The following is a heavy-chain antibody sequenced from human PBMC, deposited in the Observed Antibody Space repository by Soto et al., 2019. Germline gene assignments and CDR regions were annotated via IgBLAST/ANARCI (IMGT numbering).Heavy chain of an antibody. CDR2: INPNSGGT. Sequence: ASVKVSCKASGYTFTGYYMHWVRQAPGQGLEWRGWINPNSGGTNYAQKFQGRVTMTRDTSISTAYMELSRLRSDDTAVYYCARAKGGVVAAPYYYGMDVWGQGTTVTVSS. CDR1: GYTFTGYY. V-gene: IGHV1-2*02. CDR3: ARAKGGVVAAPYYYGMDV. D-gene: IGHD2-15*01. J-gene: IGHJ6*02.